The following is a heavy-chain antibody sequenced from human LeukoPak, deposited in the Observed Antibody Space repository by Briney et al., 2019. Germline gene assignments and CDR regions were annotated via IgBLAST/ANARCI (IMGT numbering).Heavy chain of an antibody. V-gene: IGHV2-5*01. D-gene: IGHD3-22*01. Sequence: SGPTLVNPTQTLTLTCTFSGFALSTSGVAVGWIRQPPGKALEWPALIYWNEDQRYSPSLKSRLTITKDNSKYQVVLTMTNMDPVDTATYYCAHSAYDSRGYYYFDYWGQGTLVTVSS. CDR3: AHSAYDSRGYYYFDY. CDR1: GFALSTSGVA. J-gene: IGHJ4*02. CDR2: IYWNEDQ.